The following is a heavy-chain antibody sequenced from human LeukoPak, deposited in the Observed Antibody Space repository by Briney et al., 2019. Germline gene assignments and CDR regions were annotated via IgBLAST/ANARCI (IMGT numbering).Heavy chain of an antibody. CDR2: IKQDGSEK. CDR1: GFTFSSYW. Sequence: TGGSLRLSCAASGFTFSSYWMSWVRQAPGKGLEWVANIKQDGSEKYYVDSVKGRFTISRDNAKNSLYLQMNSLRAEDTAVYYCARDREGSSRRYFDYWGQGTLATVSS. J-gene: IGHJ4*02. CDR3: ARDREGSSRRYFDY. V-gene: IGHV3-7*01. D-gene: IGHD6-13*01.